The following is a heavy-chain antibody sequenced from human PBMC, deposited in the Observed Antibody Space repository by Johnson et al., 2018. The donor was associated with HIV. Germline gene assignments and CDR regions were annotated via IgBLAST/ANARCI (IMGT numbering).Heavy chain of an antibody. D-gene: IGHD6-13*01. CDR2: LFSGGTT. J-gene: IGHJ3*02. CDR3: AKARAAAGTSDAFDI. Sequence: VQLVESGGGLVQPGGSLRLSCAASGFSVSSYYMSWVRQAPGKGLEWVSVLFSGGTTYYADSVRGRFTISRDNSKNTLYLQMNSLRAEDTAVYYGAKARAAAGTSDAFDIWGQGTMVTVSA. CDR1: GFSVSSYY. V-gene: IGHV3-66*01.